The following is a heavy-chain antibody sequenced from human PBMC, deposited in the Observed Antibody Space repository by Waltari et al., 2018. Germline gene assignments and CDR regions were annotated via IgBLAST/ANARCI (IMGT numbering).Heavy chain of an antibody. CDR2: VYYSGTT. V-gene: IGHV4-39*01. Sequence: QLQLQESGPGLVKHSETLSLSCSVSGDPISSSNYYWGWIRQPPGKGLEWIASVYYSGTTYYNPSLKSRVTISADTSRNQFYLRLTSVTATDTAVYYCARSSAGMPRWLGDYWGQGILVTVSS. J-gene: IGHJ4*02. D-gene: IGHD5-12*01. CDR3: ARSSAGMPRWLGDY. CDR1: GDPISSSNYY.